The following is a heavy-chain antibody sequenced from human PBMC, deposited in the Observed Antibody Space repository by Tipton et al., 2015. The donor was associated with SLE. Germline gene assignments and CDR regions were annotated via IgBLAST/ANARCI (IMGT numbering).Heavy chain of an antibody. Sequence: SLRLSCAVSGFPFNNVWMSWVRQAPGKGLEWVGRIKSKTGGGTTDYGAPVQGRFTISRDDSKNTLYLQMNNLKTEDTAIYYCTTVLHLGEFAHHWGQGTLVTVSS. CDR3: TTVLHLGEFAHH. V-gene: IGHV3-15*01. J-gene: IGHJ5*02. CDR1: GFPFNNVW. CDR2: IKSKTGGGTT. D-gene: IGHD3-16*01.